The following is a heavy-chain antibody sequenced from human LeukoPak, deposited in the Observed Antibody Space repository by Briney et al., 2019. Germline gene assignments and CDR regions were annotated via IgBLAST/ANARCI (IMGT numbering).Heavy chain of an antibody. D-gene: IGHD3-16*01. CDR3: ARVNTNYYVPVNYGMDV. J-gene: IGHJ6*02. V-gene: IGHV3-33*01. CDR1: GFTFNSYG. Sequence: PGGSLRLSCAASGFTFNSYGMHWVRQAPGKGLEWVALIWYDGGNKYYADSVKGRFTISRDNSQNTLYLQMNSLRGEDTAVYYCARVNTNYYVPVNYGMDVWGQGTTVTVSS. CDR2: IWYDGGNK.